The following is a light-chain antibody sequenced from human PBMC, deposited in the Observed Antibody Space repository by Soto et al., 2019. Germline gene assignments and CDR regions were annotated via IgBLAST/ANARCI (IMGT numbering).Light chain of an antibody. CDR3: QVWDSDSDHQV. CDR2: YDT. Sequence: SYELTQPPSVSVAPGKTATITCGGDNIGGKTVHWYQQKPGQAPVLIIYYDTHRPSGIPARFSGSNSGSTATLTISRVEAGDEADYYCQVWDSDSDHQVFGTGTQLTVL. CDR1: NIGGKT. J-gene: IGLJ1*01. V-gene: IGLV3-21*04.